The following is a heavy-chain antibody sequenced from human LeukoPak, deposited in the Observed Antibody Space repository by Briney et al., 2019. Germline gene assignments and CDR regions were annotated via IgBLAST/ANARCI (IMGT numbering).Heavy chain of an antibody. J-gene: IGHJ4*02. CDR2: ISTSSSYI. CDR3: ARGHSNYGDYFDY. V-gene: IGHV3-21*01. Sequence: PGGSLRLSCAASGFTFSRNSMNWVRQPPGKGLEWVSSISTSSSYIYYADSVKGRFTISRDNAKNSLSLQMNSLRAEDTALYFCARGHSNYGDYFDYWGQGTLVTVSS. D-gene: IGHD4-11*01. CDR1: GFTFSRNS.